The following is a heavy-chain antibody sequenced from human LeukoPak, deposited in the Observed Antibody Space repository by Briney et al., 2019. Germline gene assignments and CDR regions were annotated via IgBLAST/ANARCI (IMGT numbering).Heavy chain of an antibody. CDR3: ARGTYTRSGAYYFDY. CDR1: GFTFSSYS. J-gene: IGHJ4*02. Sequence: GGSLRLSCAASGFTFSSYSMNWVRLAPGKGLEWVSSISSSSSYIYYADSVKGRFTISRDNAKNSLYLQMNSLRAEDTAVYYCARGTYTRSGAYYFDYWGQGTLVTVSS. V-gene: IGHV3-21*01. D-gene: IGHD1-26*01. CDR2: ISSSSSYI.